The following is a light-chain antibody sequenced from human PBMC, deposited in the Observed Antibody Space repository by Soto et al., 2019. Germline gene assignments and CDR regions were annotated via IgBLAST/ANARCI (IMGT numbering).Light chain of an antibody. CDR1: SSNIGSNT. Sequence: QSVLPQPPSASGTPGQRVTISCSGSSSNIGSNTVSWYQQLPGTAPKLLIYTNNQRPSGVPDRFSGSKSGTSASLAISGLQSQDEADYYCAAWDDSLNGPVFGGGTKLTVL. CDR2: TNN. CDR3: AAWDDSLNGPV. V-gene: IGLV1-44*01. J-gene: IGLJ3*02.